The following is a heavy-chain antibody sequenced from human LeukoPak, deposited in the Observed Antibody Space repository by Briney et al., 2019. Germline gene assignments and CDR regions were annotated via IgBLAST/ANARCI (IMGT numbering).Heavy chain of an antibody. V-gene: IGHV4-31*03. Sequence: SETLCLTCTVSGGSISSGGYYWSWIRQHPGKGLEWIGYIYYSGSTYYNPSLKSRVTISVDTSKNQFSLKLSSVTAADTAVYYCARELRRGYSGYDSWGQGTLVTVSS. CDR2: IYYSGST. D-gene: IGHD5-12*01. CDR1: GGSISSGGYY. CDR3: ARELRRGYSGYDS. J-gene: IGHJ5*02.